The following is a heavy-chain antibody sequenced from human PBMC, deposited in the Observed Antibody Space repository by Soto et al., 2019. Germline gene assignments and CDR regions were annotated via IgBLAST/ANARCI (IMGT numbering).Heavy chain of an antibody. Sequence: QVQLVESGGGLVKPGGSLRLSCEGSGFTFSDYYMSWFRQAPGKRLEWISYSSNSGTFTKYADSVKGRFSISRDTTKNLLYLQMHTLRAEDTAVYYCAISGDTVNRLDYWGQGTPVTVSS. V-gene: IGHV3-11*06. D-gene: IGHD2-21*02. J-gene: IGHJ4*02. CDR3: AISGDTVNRLDY. CDR1: GFTFSDYY. CDR2: SSNSGTFT.